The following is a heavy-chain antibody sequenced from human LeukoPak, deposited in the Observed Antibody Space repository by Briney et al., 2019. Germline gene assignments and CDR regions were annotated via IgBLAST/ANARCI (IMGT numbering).Heavy chain of an antibody. V-gene: IGHV3-30-3*01. CDR2: ISYDGSNK. Sequence: GGSLRLSCAASGFTFSSYAMHWVRQAPGKGLEWVAVISYDGSNKYYADSVKGRFTISRDNSKNTLYLQMNSLRAEDTAVYYCARSDIVVVPAAPDYWGQGTLVTVSS. CDR3: ARSDIVVVPAAPDY. J-gene: IGHJ4*02. CDR1: GFTFSSYA. D-gene: IGHD2-2*01.